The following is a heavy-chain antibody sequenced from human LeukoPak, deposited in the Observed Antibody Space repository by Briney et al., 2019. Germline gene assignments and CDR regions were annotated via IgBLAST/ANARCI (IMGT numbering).Heavy chain of an antibody. J-gene: IGHJ4*02. CDR1: GFTFSSYC. V-gene: IGHV3-7*03. D-gene: IGHD6-19*01. CDR3: AREGGWYIDY. Sequence: GGSLRLSCAASGFTFSSYCMSWVRRAPGKGLEWVANIIQDGSEKYYVDTVKGRFTISRDNAKNSLYLQMNSLRAEDTAMYYCAREGGWYIDYWGQGTLVTVSS. CDR2: IIQDGSEK.